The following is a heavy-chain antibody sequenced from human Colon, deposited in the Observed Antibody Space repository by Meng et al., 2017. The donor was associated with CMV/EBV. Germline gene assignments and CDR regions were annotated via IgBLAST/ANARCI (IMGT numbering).Heavy chain of an antibody. CDR2: MNPNSGET. CDR3: ARLLSGGWERGLGDY. CDR1: GYMFNVYY. Sequence: ASVKVSCKASGYMFNVYYIHWIRQARGQGLEWLGWMNPNSGETNYAQKFEDRVTLNRDTPTGTAFMELTSLRSDDTAVYYCARLLSGGWERGLGDYWGQGTLVTVSS. V-gene: IGHV1-2*02. J-gene: IGHJ4*02. D-gene: IGHD2-15*01.